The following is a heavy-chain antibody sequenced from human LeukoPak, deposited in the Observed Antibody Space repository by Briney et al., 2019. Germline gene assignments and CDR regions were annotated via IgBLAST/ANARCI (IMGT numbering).Heavy chain of an antibody. J-gene: IGHJ4*02. CDR2: IYPGDSDT. V-gene: IGHV5-51*01. D-gene: IGHD2-15*01. Sequence: GESLKISCKGSGYSFTTYWIGWVRQMPGRGLEWMGIIYPGDSDTRYSPSFQGQVTISADKSIRTAYLQWSSLKASDTAMYYCARARYCSGGTCYPDYWGQGTLVTVSS. CDR3: ARARYCSGGTCYPDY. CDR1: GYSFTTYW.